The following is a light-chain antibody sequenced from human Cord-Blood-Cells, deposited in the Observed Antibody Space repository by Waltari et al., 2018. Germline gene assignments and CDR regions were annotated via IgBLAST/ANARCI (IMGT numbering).Light chain of an antibody. Sequence: QSALTQPPSVSGSPGQSVTISCTGTSSDVGRYNRVSWYQQPPGTAPKLMIYEVSNRPSVVPDRFSGSKSGNTASLTISGLRAEDEADYYCSSYTSSSTFVVFGGGTKLTVL. CDR2: EVS. CDR3: SSYTSSSTFVV. V-gene: IGLV2-18*02. J-gene: IGLJ2*01. CDR1: SSDVGRYNR.